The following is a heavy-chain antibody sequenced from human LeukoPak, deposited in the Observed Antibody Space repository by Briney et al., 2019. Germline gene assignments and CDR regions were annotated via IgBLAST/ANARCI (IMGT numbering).Heavy chain of an antibody. V-gene: IGHV4-59*12. CDR1: GGSISSYY. Sequence: SETLSLTCTVSGGSISSYYWSWIRQPPGKGLEWIGYIYFSGSTNYNPSLKSRVTISVDTSKNQFSLKLSSVTAADTAVYYCARDHGPMGVFDYWGQGTLVTVSS. CDR2: IYFSGST. D-gene: IGHD3-10*01. CDR3: ARDHGPMGVFDY. J-gene: IGHJ4*02.